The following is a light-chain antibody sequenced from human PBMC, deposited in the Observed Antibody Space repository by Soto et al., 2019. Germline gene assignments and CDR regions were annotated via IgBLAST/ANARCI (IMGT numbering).Light chain of an antibody. V-gene: IGKV3-11*01. CDR1: QSVHNF. CDR2: GAS. Sequence: EIVLTQSPATLSLSPGERAALSCKASQSVHNFLAWYQQKPGQAPRLLIYGASTRAAGIPARFSGSGSGTEFTLTISSLPSEDFAVYYCQQRSNWPITFGQGTRLEIK. J-gene: IGKJ5*01. CDR3: QQRSNWPIT.